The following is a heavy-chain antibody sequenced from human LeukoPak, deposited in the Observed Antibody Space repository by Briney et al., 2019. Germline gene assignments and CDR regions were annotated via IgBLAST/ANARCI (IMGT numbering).Heavy chain of an antibody. V-gene: IGHV3-7*01. J-gene: IGHJ4*02. CDR1: GFTVDTYW. CDR3: VAWGSLVV. D-gene: IGHD3-16*01. Sequence: GSLRLSCVASGFTVDTYWMSWVRQAPGKGLDWVAHIKEDGTRKYYVDSVRGRFTISRDNAKNSLFLQMNSLRVEDTAVFYCVAWGSLVVWGQGTLVTVSS. CDR2: IKEDGTRK.